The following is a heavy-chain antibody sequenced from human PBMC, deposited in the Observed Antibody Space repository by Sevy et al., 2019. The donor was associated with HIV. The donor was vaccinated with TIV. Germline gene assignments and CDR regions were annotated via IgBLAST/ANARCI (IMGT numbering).Heavy chain of an antibody. CDR1: GYSFTSYR. CDR3: ARWIVVVPAETGFDP. CDR2: IYPGDSDT. J-gene: IGHJ5*02. V-gene: IGHV5-51*01. D-gene: IGHD2-2*01. Sequence: GESLKISCKGSGYSFTSYRIGWVRQMPGKGLEWMGIIYPGDSDTRYSPSFQGQVTISADKSISTAYLQWSSLKASDTAMYYCARWIVVVPAETGFDPWGQGTLVTVSS.